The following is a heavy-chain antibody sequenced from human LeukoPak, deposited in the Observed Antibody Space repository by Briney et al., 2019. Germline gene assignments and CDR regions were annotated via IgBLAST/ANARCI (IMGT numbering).Heavy chain of an antibody. CDR1: GYSISSGYY. J-gene: IGHJ6*04. Sequence: PSETLSLTCAVSGYSISSGYYWGWIRQPPGKGLEWIESIYHSGSNYYNPSLKSRVTISVDTSKNQFSLTLSSVPAADTAVYYCARDHERVYYYYYGLDVWGKGTTVTVSS. CDR3: ARDHERVYYYYYGLDV. CDR2: IYHSGSN. V-gene: IGHV4-38-2*02.